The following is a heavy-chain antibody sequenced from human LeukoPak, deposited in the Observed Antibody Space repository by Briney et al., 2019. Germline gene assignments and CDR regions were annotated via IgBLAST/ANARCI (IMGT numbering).Heavy chain of an antibody. CDR2: IWYDGSNK. J-gene: IGHJ4*02. CDR3: VRAWDY. CDR1: GFTFSSYG. V-gene: IGHV3-33*03. D-gene: IGHD1-26*01. Sequence: GGSLRLSCAASGFTFSSYGMHWVRQAPGKGLEWVAVIWYDGSNKYYADSVKGRFTISRDNAKNTVYLQMDSLRAEDTAVYYCVRAWDYWGQGTLVTVSS.